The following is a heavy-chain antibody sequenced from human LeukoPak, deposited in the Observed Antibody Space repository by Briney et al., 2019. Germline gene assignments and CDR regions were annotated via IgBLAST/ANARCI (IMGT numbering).Heavy chain of an antibody. V-gene: IGHV4-34*01. D-gene: IGHD1-1*01. J-gene: IGHJ6*02. CDR1: GFTFSIYA. Sequence: GSLRLSCAASGFTFSIYAMSWVRQPPGKGLEWIGEINHSGSTNYNPSLKSRVTISVDTSKNQFSLKLSSVTAADTAVYYCARGKGVRTWNPNPYYYYGMDVWGQGTTVTVSS. CDR2: INHSGST. CDR3: ARGKGVRTWNPNPYYYYGMDV.